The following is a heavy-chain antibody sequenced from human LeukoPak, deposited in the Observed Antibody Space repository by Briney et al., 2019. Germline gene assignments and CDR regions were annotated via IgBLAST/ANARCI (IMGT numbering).Heavy chain of an antibody. D-gene: IGHD5-24*01. CDR1: GGSISSYY. CDR2: IYYSGNT. Sequence: SETLSLTCTVSGGSISSYYWSWIRQPPGKGLEWIGYIYYSGNTNYNPSLKSQVTISVDTSKNQFSLKLSSVTAADTAVYYCAREGRWLQPHFDYWGQGTLVTVSS. J-gene: IGHJ4*02. CDR3: AREGRWLQPHFDY. V-gene: IGHV4-59*01.